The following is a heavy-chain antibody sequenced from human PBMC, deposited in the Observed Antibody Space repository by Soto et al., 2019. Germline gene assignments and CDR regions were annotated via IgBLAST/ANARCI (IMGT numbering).Heavy chain of an antibody. D-gene: IGHD3-22*01. Sequence: EVQLVESGGGLIQPGGSLRLSCAASGFTFSSNDLIWVHQAPGKGLEWVSLIYSGGSTYYADSVKGRFTISRDNSKNTLYLQMRSRRAEDTAVYNCATSPLLPGAPWGQGTMVTGSS. CDR2: IYSGGST. CDR3: ATSPLLPGAP. J-gene: IGHJ3*01. CDR1: GFTFSSND. V-gene: IGHV3-53*01.